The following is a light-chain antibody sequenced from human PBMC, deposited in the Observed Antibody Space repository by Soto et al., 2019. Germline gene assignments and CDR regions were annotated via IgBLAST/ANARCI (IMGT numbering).Light chain of an antibody. CDR3: QQARSFTVT. Sequence: DIQMTQSPSSLSASVGDTVTITCRSSQDVGRWLSWYQQKPGKAPKLLIFATSTLQSGVPSRFSGSGSGTDFTLTITSLQSEDFATYYCQQARSFTVTFGQGTRLEIK. J-gene: IGKJ5*01. CDR2: ATS. V-gene: IGKV1D-12*01. CDR1: QDVGRW.